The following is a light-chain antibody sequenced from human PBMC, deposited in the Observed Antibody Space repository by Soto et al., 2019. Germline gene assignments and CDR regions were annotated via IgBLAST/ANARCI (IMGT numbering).Light chain of an antibody. CDR3: QSYGSTLSARYV. CDR1: SSNIGANYD. CDR2: ANS. Sequence: QSVLTQPPSVSGAPGQRVTISCTGSSSNIGANYDVHWYQQRPGTAPKLLIFANSNRPSGVPDRFSGSKSGTSASLVITGLQAEDEGDYYCQSYGSTLSARYVFGTGTKLTVL. J-gene: IGLJ1*01. V-gene: IGLV1-40*01.